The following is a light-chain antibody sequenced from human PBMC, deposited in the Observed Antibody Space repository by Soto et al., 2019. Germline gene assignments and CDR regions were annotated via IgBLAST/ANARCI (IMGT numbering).Light chain of an antibody. CDR3: QQYNNWPQT. V-gene: IGKV3-15*01. Sequence: EIVMTQSPATLSVSPGETATLSCRASQSVSTNLAWYQQKPGQAPRLLIYGASTRATAIPARFSGCGSGTEFTLTISSLQSEDFAVYYCQQYNNWPQTFGQGTKVEIK. CDR1: QSVSTN. CDR2: GAS. J-gene: IGKJ1*01.